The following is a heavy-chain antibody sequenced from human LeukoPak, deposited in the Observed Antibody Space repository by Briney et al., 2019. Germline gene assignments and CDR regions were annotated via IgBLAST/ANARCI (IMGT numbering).Heavy chain of an antibody. Sequence: GASVKVSCKASGYTFTGYYMHWVRQAPGQGLEWMGWINPNSGGTNYAQKFQGRVTMTRDTSSSTAYMELSRLRSDDTAVYYCARDLLMTTVTTYPDLGGMDVWGQGTTVTVSS. CDR2: INPNSGGT. D-gene: IGHD4-17*01. J-gene: IGHJ6*02. CDR3: ARDLLMTTVTTYPDLGGMDV. V-gene: IGHV1-2*02. CDR1: GYTFTGYY.